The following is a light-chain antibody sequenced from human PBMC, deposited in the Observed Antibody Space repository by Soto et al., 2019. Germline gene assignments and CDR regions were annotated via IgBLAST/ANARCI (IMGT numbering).Light chain of an antibody. Sequence: EIVLTQSPGTLSLSPGERATLSCRASQSVSSGYLAWYQQKPGQAPRLLIYGTSTRAIDIPDRFSGSGSGTDFTLIISRLEPEDFAVYYCQHYDNSPPYTFGQGTKLEIK. CDR3: QHYDNSPPYT. J-gene: IGKJ2*01. CDR1: QSVSSGY. V-gene: IGKV3-20*01. CDR2: GTS.